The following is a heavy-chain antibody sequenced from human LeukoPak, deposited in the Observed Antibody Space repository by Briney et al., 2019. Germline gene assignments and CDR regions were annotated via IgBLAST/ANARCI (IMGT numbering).Heavy chain of an antibody. V-gene: IGHV3-33*01. J-gene: IGHJ4*02. CDR1: GFTFSSYG. Sequence: SGRSLRLSCAASGFTFSSYGMPWVRQAPGKGLEWVALIWYDGSNKYYADSVKGRFTISRDNANNTLYLQMNSLRAEDTAVYYCARSGRGYYDSLDHWGQGDLVTVSS. CDR2: IWYDGSNK. CDR3: ARSGRGYYDSLDH. D-gene: IGHD3-22*01.